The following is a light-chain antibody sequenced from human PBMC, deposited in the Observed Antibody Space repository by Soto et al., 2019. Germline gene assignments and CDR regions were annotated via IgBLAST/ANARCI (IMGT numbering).Light chain of an antibody. Sequence: QSALTQPASVSGSPGQSITISCTGTSSDVGGYNYVSWYQQHPGKAPKLMIYDVSNRPSGVSNRFSGSKSGDTASLTISGLQAEYEADYYCSSYTSNSTLVVFGGGTKLTVL. J-gene: IGLJ2*01. V-gene: IGLV2-14*03. CDR2: DVS. CDR3: SSYTSNSTLVV. CDR1: SSDVGGYNY.